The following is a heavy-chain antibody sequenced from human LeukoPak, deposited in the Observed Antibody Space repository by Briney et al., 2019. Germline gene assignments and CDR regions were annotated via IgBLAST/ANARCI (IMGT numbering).Heavy chain of an antibody. D-gene: IGHD2-15*01. CDR1: GFTFSNYI. V-gene: IGHV3-30*04. CDR3: AKAPVTTCRGAFCYPFDY. Sequence: GGSLRLSCAASGFTFSNYIMHWVRQAPGKGLDWVAVILENGSNQYYADSVKGRFTISRDSSKNTLFLQMNRLRPEDAAVYYCAKAPVTTCRGAFCYPFDYWGLGTLVTVSS. CDR2: ILENGSNQ. J-gene: IGHJ4*02.